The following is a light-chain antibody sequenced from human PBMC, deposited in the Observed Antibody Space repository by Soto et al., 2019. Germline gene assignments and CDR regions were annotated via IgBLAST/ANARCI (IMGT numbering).Light chain of an antibody. Sequence: QAVVTQPPSASGTLGQRVTISCSGSSSNIGSNTVNWNQQLPGTAPKLLIYSIYQRPSGVPDRFPGSKSGTSASLAISGLQSEDEADYYCAAWDDSLNGYVFGTGTKLTVL. CDR1: SSNIGSNT. J-gene: IGLJ1*01. CDR3: AAWDDSLNGYV. V-gene: IGLV1-44*01. CDR2: SIY.